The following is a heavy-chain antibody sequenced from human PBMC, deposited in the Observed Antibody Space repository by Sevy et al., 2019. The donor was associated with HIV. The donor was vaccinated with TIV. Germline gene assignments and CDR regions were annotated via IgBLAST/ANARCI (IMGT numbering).Heavy chain of an antibody. CDR3: ARAGIDHPYSSDLNFDY. J-gene: IGHJ4*02. D-gene: IGHD6-19*01. CDR1: GDSVSSNSAA. Sequence: QSQTLSLTCAISGDSVSSNSAAWNWIRQSPSRGLEWLGRTYYRSKWYNDYAVSVKSRITINPDTSKNQISLQVNTVTPGDTAVYYCARAGIDHPYSSDLNFDYWGQGTLVTVSS. CDR2: TYYRSKWYN. V-gene: IGHV6-1*01.